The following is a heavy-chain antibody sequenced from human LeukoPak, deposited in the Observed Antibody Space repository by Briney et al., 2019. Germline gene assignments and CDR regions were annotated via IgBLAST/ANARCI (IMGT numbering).Heavy chain of an antibody. D-gene: IGHD2-21*02. CDR2: IYYSGST. V-gene: IGHV4-59*02. Sequence: PSETLSLTCIVSGGSVSSYYWSWIRQPPGKGLEWIGYIYYSGSTNYNPSLKSRVTISVDTSKNQFSLKLSSVTAADTAVYYCARDRGDYQNYYYYMDVWGKGTTVTVSS. CDR3: ARDRGDYQNYYYYMDV. CDR1: GGSVSSYY. J-gene: IGHJ6*03.